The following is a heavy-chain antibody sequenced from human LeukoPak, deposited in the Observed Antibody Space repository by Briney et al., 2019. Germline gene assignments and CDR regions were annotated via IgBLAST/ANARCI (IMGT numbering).Heavy chain of an antibody. V-gene: IGHV4-39*01. CDR3: ARGITGTTSTGAFDI. D-gene: IGHD1-7*01. J-gene: IGHJ3*02. Sequence: PSETLSLTCTVSGGSISSSSYYWGWIRQPPGKGLEWIGSIYYSGSTYYNPSLKSRVTISIDTSKNQFSLKLSSVTAADTAVYYCARGITGTTSTGAFDIWGQGTMVTVSS. CDR1: GGSISSSSYY. CDR2: IYYSGST.